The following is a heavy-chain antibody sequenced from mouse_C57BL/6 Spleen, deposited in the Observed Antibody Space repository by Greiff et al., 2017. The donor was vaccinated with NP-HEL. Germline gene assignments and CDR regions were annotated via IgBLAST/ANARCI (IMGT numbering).Heavy chain of an antibody. Sequence: QVQLQQPGAELVMPGASVKLSCKASGYTFTSYWMHWVKQRPGQGLEWIGEIDPSDSYPNYNQKFKGKSTLTVDKSSSTAYMQLSSLTSEDSAVYYCARYYYGSEGYFDVWGTGTTVTVSS. CDR3: ARYYYGSEGYFDV. J-gene: IGHJ1*03. D-gene: IGHD1-1*01. V-gene: IGHV1-69*01. CDR2: IDPSDSYP. CDR1: GYTFTSYW.